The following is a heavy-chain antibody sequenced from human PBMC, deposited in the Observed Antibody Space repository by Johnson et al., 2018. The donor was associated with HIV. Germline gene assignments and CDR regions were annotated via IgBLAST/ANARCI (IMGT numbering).Heavy chain of an antibody. CDR3: AKDTYDSDAFDI. V-gene: IGHV3-30*18. CDR2: ISFDGNLK. CDR1: GLSFSNFG. Sequence: QVQLVESGGGVVQPGKSLTLSCVGSGLSFSNFGIHWVRQAPGKGPEWVAVISFDGNLKKYEDSVKGRFTISRDNSKNSLYLQMNSLRAEDTAVYYCAKDTYDSDAFDIWGQGTMVTVSS. J-gene: IGHJ3*02. D-gene: IGHD3-22*01.